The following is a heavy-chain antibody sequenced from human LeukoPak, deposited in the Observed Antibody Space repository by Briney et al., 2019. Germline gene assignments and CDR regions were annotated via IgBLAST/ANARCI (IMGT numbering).Heavy chain of an antibody. CDR2: IYYSGST. CDR1: GGSISSYY. CDR3: ARGLMSRDGYKP. D-gene: IGHD5-24*01. V-gene: IGHV4-59*01. J-gene: IGHJ4*02. Sequence: NSSETLSLTCTVSGGSISSYYWSWIRQPPGKGLEWIGYIYYSGSTNYNPSLKSRVTISVDTSKNQFSLKLSSVTAADTAVYYCARGLMSRDGYKPWGQGTLVTVSS.